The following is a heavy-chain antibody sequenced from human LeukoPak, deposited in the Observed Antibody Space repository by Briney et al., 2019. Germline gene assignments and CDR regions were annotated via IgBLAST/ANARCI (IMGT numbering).Heavy chain of an antibody. CDR1: GESFSGNF. CDR3: ARVLWGAIDY. J-gene: IGHJ4*02. D-gene: IGHD3-16*02. V-gene: IGHV4-34*01. CDR2: INHSGST. Sequence: SETLSLTCAVSGESFSGNFWTWIRQSPGKGLEWIGEINHSGSTNYNPSLKSRVTISVDTSKNQFSLKLSSVTAADTAVYYCARVLWGAIDYWGQGTLVTVSS.